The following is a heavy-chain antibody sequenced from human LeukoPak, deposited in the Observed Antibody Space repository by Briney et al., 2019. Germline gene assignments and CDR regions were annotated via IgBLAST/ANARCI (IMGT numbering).Heavy chain of an antibody. CDR1: GFTFSSYW. D-gene: IGHD5-18*01. CDR2: MNGDASEK. CDR3: AKSWIQLWPADY. Sequence: GGSLRLSCAASGFTFSSYWMSWVRQAPGKGPEWVANMNGDASEKYYVDSVKGRFTISRDNAKNSLYLQMNSLRAEDTAVYYCAKSWIQLWPADYWGQGTLVTVSS. V-gene: IGHV3-7*01. J-gene: IGHJ4*02.